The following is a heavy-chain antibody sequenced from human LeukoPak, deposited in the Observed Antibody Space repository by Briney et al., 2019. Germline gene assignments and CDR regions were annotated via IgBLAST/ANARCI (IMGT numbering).Heavy chain of an antibody. CDR1: GFTFSSYA. Sequence: GGSLRLSCAASGFTFSSYAMSWVRQAPGKGLEWVSVISGSGGNTYYADSVKGRFTISRDNSKNTLYLQMNSLGAEDTAVYYCAKGGRGYDWAFEYWGQGTLVTVSS. CDR2: ISGSGGNT. CDR3: AKGGRGYDWAFEY. J-gene: IGHJ4*02. V-gene: IGHV3-23*01. D-gene: IGHD5-12*01.